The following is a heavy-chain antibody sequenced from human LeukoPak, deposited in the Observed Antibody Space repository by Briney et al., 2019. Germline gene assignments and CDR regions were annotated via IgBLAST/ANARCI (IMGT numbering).Heavy chain of an antibody. J-gene: IGHJ6*03. Sequence: SETLSLTCAVSGGSISSNSYYWGWIRQPPGKGLEWIGSIYYSGSTYYNPSLKSRVTISVDTSKNQFSLKLSSVTAADTAVYYCASSTLRNYDYVWGSYRGYYYYMDVWGKGTTVTVSS. D-gene: IGHD3-16*02. CDR2: IYYSGST. CDR1: GGSISSNSYY. V-gene: IGHV4-39*07. CDR3: ASSTLRNYDYVWGSYRGYYYYMDV.